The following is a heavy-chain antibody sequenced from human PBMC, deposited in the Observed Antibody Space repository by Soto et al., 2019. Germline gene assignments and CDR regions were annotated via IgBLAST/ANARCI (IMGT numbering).Heavy chain of an antibody. CDR1: GRTFSTYA. J-gene: IGHJ3*02. CDR2: ILPVFGTA. CDR3: AGGNECGGNSDAFDI. Sequence: QVQLVQSGAEVKKPGSSVKVSCRASGRTFSTYAMAWLRQAPGQGLEWMGGILPVFGTADYAPKFQGRVTITADESTNTGDLELSSLRSEETAVYYCAGGNECGGNSDAFDIWGQGTMVTVSS. V-gene: IGHV1-69*12. D-gene: IGHD2-21*02.